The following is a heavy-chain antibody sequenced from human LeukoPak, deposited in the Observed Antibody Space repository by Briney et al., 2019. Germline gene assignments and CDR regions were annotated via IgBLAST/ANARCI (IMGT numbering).Heavy chain of an antibody. CDR2: IYYSGST. V-gene: IGHV4-39*07. CDR3: ARGVGFGGVIVDDAFDI. CDR1: GGSISSSSYY. Sequence: SETLSLTCTVSGGSISSSSYYWGWIRQPPGKGLEWIGSIYYSGSTYYNPSLKSRVTISVDTSKNQFSLKLSSVTAADTAVYYCARGVGFGGVIVDDAFDIWGQGTMVTVSS. J-gene: IGHJ3*02. D-gene: IGHD3-16*02.